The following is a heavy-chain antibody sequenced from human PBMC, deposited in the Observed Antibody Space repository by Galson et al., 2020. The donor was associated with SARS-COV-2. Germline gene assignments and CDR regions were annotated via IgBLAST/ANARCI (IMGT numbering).Heavy chain of an antibody. CDR3: ATAPGIAAAGSWFDP. Sequence: GESLKISCKVSGYTLTELSMHWVRQAPGKGLEWMGGFDPEDGETIYAQKFQGRVTMTEDTATDTAYMELSSLRSEDTAVYYWATAPGIAAAGSWFDPWGQGTLVTVSS. CDR1: GYTLTELS. CDR2: FDPEDGET. D-gene: IGHD6-13*01. V-gene: IGHV1-24*01. J-gene: IGHJ5*02.